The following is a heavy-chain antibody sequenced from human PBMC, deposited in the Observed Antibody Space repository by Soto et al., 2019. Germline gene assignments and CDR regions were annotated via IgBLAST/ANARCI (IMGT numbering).Heavy chain of an antibody. CDR2: INPSGGST. D-gene: IGHD3-3*01. V-gene: IGHV1-46*01. CDR3: AREGYDFWSDELTPRAFDI. CDR1: GYTLTSYY. J-gene: IGHJ3*02. Sequence: ASVKVSCKASGYTLTSYYMHWVRQAPGQGLEWMGIINPSGGSTSYAQKFQGRVTMTRDTSTSTVYMELSSLRSEDTAVYYCAREGYDFWSDELTPRAFDIWGQGTMVTVSS.